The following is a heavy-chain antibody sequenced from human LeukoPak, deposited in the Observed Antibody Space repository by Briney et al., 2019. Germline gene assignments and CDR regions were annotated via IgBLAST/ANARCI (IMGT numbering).Heavy chain of an antibody. V-gene: IGHV4-59*12. J-gene: IGHJ4*02. D-gene: IGHD6-19*01. CDR2: IFHIGST. CDR1: GGSISDYY. CDR3: YIAVAGIDY. Sequence: SETLSLTCTISGGSISDYYWAWIRQPPGKGLEWIGYIFHIGSTNYNPSLKSRVTISVDTSKNQFSLKLSSVTAADTAVYYCYIAVAGIDYWGQGTLVTVSS.